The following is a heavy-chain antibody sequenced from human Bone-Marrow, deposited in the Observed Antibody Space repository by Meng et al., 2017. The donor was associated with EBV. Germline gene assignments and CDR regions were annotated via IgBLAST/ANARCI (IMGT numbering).Heavy chain of an antibody. CDR2: IYWDEDK. J-gene: IGHJ4*02. D-gene: IGHD1-26*01. Sequence: QITLKESGPTLVNPKQTLTLTCTLSGFSLSTSGVGVGWIRQPPGKAPEWLALIYWDEDKRYSPPLKSRLTITKDTSKNQVVLRMTNMDPVDTATYYCAHRRVGASFFDYWGQGTLVTVSS. V-gene: IGHV2-5*02. CDR3: AHRRVGASFFDY. CDR1: GFSLSTSGVG.